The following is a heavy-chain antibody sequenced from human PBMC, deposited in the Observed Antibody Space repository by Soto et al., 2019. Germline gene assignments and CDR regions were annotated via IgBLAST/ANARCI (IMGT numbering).Heavy chain of an antibody. V-gene: IGHV4-31*03. D-gene: IGHD4-17*01. J-gene: IGHJ5*02. CDR1: GGSISSGGYY. Sequence: SETLSLTCTVSGGSISSGGYYWSWIRQHPGKGLEWIGYIYYSGSTYYNPSLKSRVTISVDTSKNQFSLKLSSVTAADTAVYYCAGYMTTIGSFDPWGQGTLVTVSS. CDR3: AGYMTTIGSFDP. CDR2: IYYSGST.